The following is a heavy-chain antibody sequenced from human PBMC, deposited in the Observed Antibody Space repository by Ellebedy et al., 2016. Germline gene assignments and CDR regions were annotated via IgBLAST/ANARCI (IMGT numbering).Heavy chain of an antibody. Sequence: GGSLRLXCAASGFTFGIFFMSWVRQAPGKGLDWVSTISPGGDDTDYADFVKGRFTISRDDYTNTLYLQMNTLRAEDTAVYYCAREMTTVTGGWFDPWGQGTLVTVSS. V-gene: IGHV3-23*01. D-gene: IGHD4-17*01. CDR3: AREMTTVTGGWFDP. CDR2: ISPGGDDT. CDR1: GFTFGIFF. J-gene: IGHJ5*02.